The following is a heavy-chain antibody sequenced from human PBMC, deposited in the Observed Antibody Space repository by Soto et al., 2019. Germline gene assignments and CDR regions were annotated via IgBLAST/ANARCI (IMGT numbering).Heavy chain of an antibody. CDR1: GFTFSDYA. Sequence: VQLVESGGGVVQPGRSLRLSCAASGFTFSDYAMHWVRQAPGKGLEWVAVVSHDGRNTHYADSVKGRFTISSDSSKNRVSLEMTSLRAEDTAVYYCSKGGRQWLVTSDFNYWGQGAQVTVSS. CDR3: SKGGRQWLVTSDFNY. D-gene: IGHD6-19*01. V-gene: IGHV3-30*18. CDR2: VSHDGRNT. J-gene: IGHJ4*02.